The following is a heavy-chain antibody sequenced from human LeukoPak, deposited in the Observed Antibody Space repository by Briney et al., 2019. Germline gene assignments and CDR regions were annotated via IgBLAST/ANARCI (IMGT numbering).Heavy chain of an antibody. D-gene: IGHD3-22*01. CDR3: ARDVGYYYDSSGYVWGYFDY. Sequence: SETLSLTCTVSGGSISSSSYYWGWIRHPPGKGLEWIGSINYSGSTYYNPSLKSRVTISVDTSKNQFSLKLSSVTAADTAVYYCARDVGYYYDSSGYVWGYFDYWGQGTLVTVSS. V-gene: IGHV4-39*07. CDR2: INYSGST. J-gene: IGHJ4*02. CDR1: GGSISSSSYY.